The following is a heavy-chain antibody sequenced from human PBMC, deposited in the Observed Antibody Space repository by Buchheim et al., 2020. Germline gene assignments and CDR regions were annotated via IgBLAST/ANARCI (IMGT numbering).Heavy chain of an antibody. CDR3: ARGTIAARLGS. V-gene: IGHV4-34*01. Sequence: QVQLQQWGAGLLKPSETLSLTCAVYGGSLSGYYWSWIRQPPGKGLEWVGEFHLSGSTSYNPSLKSRVTLSVDMSKNPFSLNLSSVTAADTAVYYCARGTIAARLGSWGQGTL. CDR2: FHLSGST. CDR1: GGSLSGYY. D-gene: IGHD6-6*01. J-gene: IGHJ5*01.